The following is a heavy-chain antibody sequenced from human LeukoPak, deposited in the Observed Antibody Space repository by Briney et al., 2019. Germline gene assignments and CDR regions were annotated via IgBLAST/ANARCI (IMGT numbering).Heavy chain of an antibody. CDR3: ARDMVRGVTLWSTFDY. CDR1: GYTFTSYG. Sequence: GASVKVSCKASGYTFTSYGISWVRQAPGQGLEWTGWISAYNGNTNYAQKLQGRVTMTTDTSTSTAYMELRSLRSDDTAVYYCARDMVRGVTLWSTFDYWGQGTLVTVSS. D-gene: IGHD3-10*01. CDR2: ISAYNGNT. V-gene: IGHV1-18*04. J-gene: IGHJ4*02.